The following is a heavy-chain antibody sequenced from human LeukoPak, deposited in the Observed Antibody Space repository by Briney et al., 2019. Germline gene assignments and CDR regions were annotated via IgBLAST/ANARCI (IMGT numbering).Heavy chain of an antibody. CDR3: AKDRGYCSSTSCYRSWDAFDI. J-gene: IGHJ3*02. CDR2: IWYDGSNK. V-gene: IGHV3-33*06. Sequence: PGGSLRLSCAASGFTFSSYGMHWVRQAPGKGLEWVAVIWYDGSNKYYADSVKGRFTISRDNSKHTLYLQMNSLRAEDTAVYYCAKDRGYCSSTSCYRSWDAFDIWGQGTMVTVSS. CDR1: GFTFSSYG. D-gene: IGHD2-2*02.